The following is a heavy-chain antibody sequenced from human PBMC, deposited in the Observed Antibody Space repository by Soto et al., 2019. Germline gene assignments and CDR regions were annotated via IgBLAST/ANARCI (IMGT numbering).Heavy chain of an antibody. CDR1: GGTFSSYA. V-gene: IGHV1-69*13. Sequence: ASVKVSCKASGGTFSSYAISWVRQAPGQGLEWMGGIIPIFGTANYAQKFQGRVTITADESTSTAYMGLSSLRSEDTAVYYCARAGLELASKIDYWGQGTLVTVSS. CDR3: ARAGLELASKIDY. J-gene: IGHJ4*02. D-gene: IGHD1-26*01. CDR2: IIPIFGTA.